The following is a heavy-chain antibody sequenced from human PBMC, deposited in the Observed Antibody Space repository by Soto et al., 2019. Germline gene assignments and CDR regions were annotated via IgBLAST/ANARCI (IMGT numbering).Heavy chain of an antibody. Sequence: GGSLRLSCAASGFTFSSYGMHWVRQAPGKGLEWVAVISYDGSNKYYADSVKGRFTISRDNSKNTLYLQMNSLRAEDTAVYYCAKLTTVVTPEASNWFDPWGQGTLVTVSS. CDR2: ISYDGSNK. J-gene: IGHJ5*02. V-gene: IGHV3-30*18. CDR1: GFTFSSYG. D-gene: IGHD4-17*01. CDR3: AKLTTVVTPEASNWFDP.